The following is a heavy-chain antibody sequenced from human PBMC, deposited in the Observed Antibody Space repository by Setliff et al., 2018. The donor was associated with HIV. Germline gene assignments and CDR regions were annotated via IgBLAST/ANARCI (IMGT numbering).Heavy chain of an antibody. D-gene: IGHD5-18*01. CDR2: VYYSGST. CDR3: ARRRVDAAKAAFDY. CDR1: DDSISSGGYW. Sequence: SETLSLTCTVSDDSISSGGYWWAWIRQPPGKELEWIRSVYYSGSTHYNLSLKSRLTISVDTSKNQFSLNLSSVTAADTAVYYCARRRVDAAKAAFDYWGQGTLVTVSS. V-gene: IGHV4-39*07. J-gene: IGHJ4*02.